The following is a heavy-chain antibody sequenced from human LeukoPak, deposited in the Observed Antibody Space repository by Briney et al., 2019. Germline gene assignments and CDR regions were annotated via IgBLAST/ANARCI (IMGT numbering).Heavy chain of an antibody. D-gene: IGHD3-10*01. V-gene: IGHV3-23*01. J-gene: IGHJ4*02. CDR3: ARSRGGSSYSFDY. Sequence: GGSLRVSCAASGFTFSDYAMNWVRQSPGKGLEWVSSFSGSGDGSYYADSVKGRFTTSRDNSRNALYLQMNSLRAEDTALYYCARSRGGSSYSFDYWGQGTLVTVFS. CDR2: FSGSGDGS. CDR1: GFTFSDYA.